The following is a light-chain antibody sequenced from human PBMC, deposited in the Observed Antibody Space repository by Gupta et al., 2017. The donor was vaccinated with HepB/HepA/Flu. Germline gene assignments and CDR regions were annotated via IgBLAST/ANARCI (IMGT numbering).Light chain of an antibody. CDR3: YCWASNHSAVV. Sequence: QPGLPHPPSVSLRLRQTATLTCTGNSNDVGNQGAALLQQIQGDHPKLRADSMNNRPSGTSARCAASRSGNTASPTITVLQPEDEADDDYYCWASNHSAVVFGGGTKLTVL. V-gene: IGLV10-54*04. J-gene: IGLJ2*01. CDR2: SMN. CDR1: SNDVGNQG.